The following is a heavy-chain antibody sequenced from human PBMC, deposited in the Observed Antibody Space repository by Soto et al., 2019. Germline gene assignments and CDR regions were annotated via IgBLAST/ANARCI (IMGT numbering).Heavy chain of an antibody. CDR3: ARDGLTTVTNWYFDL. D-gene: IGHD4-17*01. V-gene: IGHV1-18*01. CDR1: GGTLSSSD. J-gene: IGHJ2*01. Sequence: ASVKVSCKASGGTLSSSDINCVRQAPGQGLEWMGWISPYSGNTHYASKVQGRLTMTTDTSTSTAYMELGSLRSEDTAVYYCARDGLTTVTNWYFDLWGRGTLVTVSS. CDR2: ISPYSGNT.